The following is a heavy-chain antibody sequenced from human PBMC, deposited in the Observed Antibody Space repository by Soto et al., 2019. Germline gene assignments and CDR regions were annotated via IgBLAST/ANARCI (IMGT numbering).Heavy chain of an antibody. CDR3: ATYGGDSGGFEYFKY. Sequence: EVQLLESGGGLVQPGGSLRLSCAASGLTFSIYGMTWVRQAPGKGLEWVSAISGSGDTYNVDSLKGRFTISRDNSKSTLFLQMNSLRAEDTAVYYCATYGGDSGGFEYFKYWGQGTLVTVSS. J-gene: IGHJ1*01. CDR1: GLTFSIYG. V-gene: IGHV3-23*01. D-gene: IGHD2-21*02. CDR2: ISGSGDT.